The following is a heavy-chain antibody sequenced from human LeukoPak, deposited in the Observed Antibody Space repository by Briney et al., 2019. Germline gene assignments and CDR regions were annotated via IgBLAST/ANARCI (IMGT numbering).Heavy chain of an antibody. CDR2: ITGSGHTT. Sequence: GGSLRLSCAASGFTFSSYAMSWVRQAPGTGLEWVSGITGSGHTTYYADSVNGRFTISRHNAKNTLYLQMNSLRAGDTAVYYCAKAIRNLGWYFELWGRGTLVTVSS. D-gene: IGHD3-3*01. J-gene: IGHJ2*01. CDR1: GFTFSSYA. CDR3: AKAIRNLGWYFEL. V-gene: IGHV3-23*01.